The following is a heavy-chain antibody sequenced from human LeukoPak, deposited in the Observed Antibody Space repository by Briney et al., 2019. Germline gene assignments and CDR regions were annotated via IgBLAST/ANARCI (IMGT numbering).Heavy chain of an antibody. CDR1: GGSISSGLYS. CDR3: ARLQYCSGTSCYWFDP. J-gene: IGHJ5*02. CDR2: IYHTGST. V-gene: IGHV4-30-2*01. D-gene: IGHD2-2*01. Sequence: SETLSLTCDVSGGSISSGLYSWSWIRQPLGKGLEWIGYIYHTGSTYYNPSLKSRVTIPVDTSKNQFSLRLSSATAADTAVYYCARLQYCSGTSCYWFDPWGQGTLVTVSS.